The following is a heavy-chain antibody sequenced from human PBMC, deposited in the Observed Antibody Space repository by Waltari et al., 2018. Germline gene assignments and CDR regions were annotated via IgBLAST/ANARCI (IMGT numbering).Heavy chain of an antibody. Sequence: EVQLVESGGGLVQPGGSLRLSCAASGFTFSSYAMSWVRQAPGKGLGWVSAISGSGGSTYYAGLGEGRCTNPRDNSKNKPDLQMKRRGDEDKAVYYCGKITSKPKYEFWSGINFFDYWGQGTLVTVSS. J-gene: IGHJ4*02. D-gene: IGHD3-3*01. CDR1: GFTFSSYA. CDR2: ISGSGGST. CDR3: GKITSKPKYEFWSGINFFDY. V-gene: IGHV3-23*04.